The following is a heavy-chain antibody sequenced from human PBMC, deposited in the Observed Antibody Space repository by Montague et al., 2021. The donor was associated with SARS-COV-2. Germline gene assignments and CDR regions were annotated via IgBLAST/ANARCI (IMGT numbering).Heavy chain of an antibody. CDR3: ARGSTSSWKQKIRENRRISLATSFPHTCVMRA. J-gene: IGHJ6*01. CDR1: GASFSDYS. CDR2: VNPGGGN. Sequence: SETLSLTCAVYGASFSDYSWTRVRQAPGEGLASIGVVNPGGGNNYNPSLMSRVSISVDTSKSQFSLTLWSVTAGDSAIYYCARGSTSSWKQKIRENRRISLATSFPHTCVMRAWGQRSPVGVA. V-gene: IGHV4-34*01. D-gene: IGHD6-13*01.